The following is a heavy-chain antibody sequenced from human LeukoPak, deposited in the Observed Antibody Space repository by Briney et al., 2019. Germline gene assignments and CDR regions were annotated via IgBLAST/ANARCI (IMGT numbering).Heavy chain of an antibody. CDR3: AREHMSSPFDY. J-gene: IGHJ4*02. Sequence: GGSLRLSCAASGFTFNSYAMHWVRQAPGKGLEWVAVISYDGSNKYYADSVEGRFTISRDNSKNTLYLLMNSLRAEDTAVYYCAREHMSSPFDYWGQGTLVTVSS. CDR2: ISYDGSNK. V-gene: IGHV3-30-3*01. CDR1: GFTFNSYA. D-gene: IGHD2-21*01.